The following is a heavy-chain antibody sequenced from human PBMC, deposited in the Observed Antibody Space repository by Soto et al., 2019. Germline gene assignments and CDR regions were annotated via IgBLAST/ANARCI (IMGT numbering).Heavy chain of an antibody. Sequence: PGGSLRLSCAASGFTVSSNYMTWVRQAPGKGLEWVSVIYSGGSTYYADAVKGRFTISRDNSKNTLYLQMNSLRAEDTAVHYCARVPFDHDDYGPLDYWGQGTLVTVSS. J-gene: IGHJ4*02. CDR1: GFTVSSNY. CDR3: ARVPFDHDDYGPLDY. V-gene: IGHV3-53*01. D-gene: IGHD4-17*01. CDR2: IYSGGST.